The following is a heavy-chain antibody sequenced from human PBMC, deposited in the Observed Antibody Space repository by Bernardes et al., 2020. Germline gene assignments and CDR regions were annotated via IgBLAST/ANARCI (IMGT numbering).Heavy chain of an antibody. Sequence: SESLSLTCTVSGGSISSYYWSWIRQPPGKGLEWIGYIYYSGSTNYNPSLKSRVTITVDTSKNQFPLKLSSVTAADTAVYYCARDYPVGMDVWGQGTTVTVSS. CDR3: ARDYPVGMDV. J-gene: IGHJ6*02. V-gene: IGHV4-59*08. CDR1: GGSISSYY. CDR2: IYYSGST. D-gene: IGHD3-16*01.